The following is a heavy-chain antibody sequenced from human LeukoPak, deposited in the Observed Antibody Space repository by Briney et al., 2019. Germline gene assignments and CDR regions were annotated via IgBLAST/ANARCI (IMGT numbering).Heavy chain of an antibody. CDR3: ARSGSYRGYFDY. CDR1: GGSFSGYY. J-gene: IGHJ4*02. D-gene: IGHD3-10*01. CDR2: INHSGST. V-gene: IGHV4-34*01. Sequence: PSETLSLTCAVYGGSFSGYYWSWIRQPPGKGLEWIGEINHSGSTNYNPSLKSRVTISVDTSKNQFSLKLSSVTAADTAVYYCARSGSYRGYFDYWGQGTLVTVSS.